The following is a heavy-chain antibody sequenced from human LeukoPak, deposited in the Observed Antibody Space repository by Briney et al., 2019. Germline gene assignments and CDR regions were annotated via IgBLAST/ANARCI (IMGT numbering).Heavy chain of an antibody. Sequence: GRSLRLSCAASGFTFSSYAMHWVRQAPGKGLEWVAVISYDGSNKYYADSVKGRFTISRDNSKNTLYLQMNSLRAEDTAVYYCAREHHDGSPEIWGQGIMVTVSS. D-gene: IGHD3-16*01. CDR3: AREHHDGSPEI. J-gene: IGHJ3*02. V-gene: IGHV3-30-3*01. CDR1: GFTFSSYA. CDR2: ISYDGSNK.